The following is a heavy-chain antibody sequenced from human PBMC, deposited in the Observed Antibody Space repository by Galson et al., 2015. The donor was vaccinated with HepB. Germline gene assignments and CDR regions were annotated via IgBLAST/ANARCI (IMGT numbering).Heavy chain of an antibody. D-gene: IGHD1-26*01. CDR3: ASECAANASVGPNYYYYYYMDV. CDR1: GFTFSDYY. V-gene: IGHV3-11*05. Sequence: SLRLSCAASGFTFSDYYMSWIRQAPGKGLEWVSYISGNSDNTIYADSVKGRFTISRDNTKNSLYLQMNSLRAEDTAVYYCASECAANASVGPNYYYYYYMDVWGKGTTVTVSS. J-gene: IGHJ6*03. CDR2: ISGNSDNT.